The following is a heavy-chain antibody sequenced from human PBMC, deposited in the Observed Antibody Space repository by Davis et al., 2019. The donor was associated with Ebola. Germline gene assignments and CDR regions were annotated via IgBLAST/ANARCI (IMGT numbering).Heavy chain of an antibody. Sequence: GESLKISCAASGFTFSSYWMHWVRQAPGKGLVWVSRINSDGSSTSYADSVKGRFTISRDNAKNTLYLQMNSLRAEDTALYYCAKIVGATSYWGQGTLVTVSS. CDR3: AKIVGATSY. CDR2: INSDGSST. CDR1: GFTFSSYW. J-gene: IGHJ4*02. V-gene: IGHV3-74*01. D-gene: IGHD1-26*01.